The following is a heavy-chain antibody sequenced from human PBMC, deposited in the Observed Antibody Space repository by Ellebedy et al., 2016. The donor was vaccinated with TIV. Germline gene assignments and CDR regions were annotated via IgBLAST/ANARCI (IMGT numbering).Heavy chain of an antibody. Sequence: MPSETLSLTCAVYGGSFSGSYWSWIRQPPGTGLGWIGEVNHSGSTYYNPSLKSQVTISVDTSKNQFSLKLSSVTAADTAANYCARPPIVGGTVAFDYWGQGILVTVSS. CDR1: GGSFSGSY. V-gene: IGHV4-34*01. D-gene: IGHD1-26*01. CDR2: VNHSGST. J-gene: IGHJ4*02. CDR3: ARPPIVGGTVAFDY.